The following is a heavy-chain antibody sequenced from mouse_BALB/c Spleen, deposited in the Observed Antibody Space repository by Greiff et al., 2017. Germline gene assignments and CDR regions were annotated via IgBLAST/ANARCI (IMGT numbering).Heavy chain of an antibody. Sequence: VQLQQPGAELVKPGASVKLSCKASGYTFTSYWMHWVKQRPGQGLEWIGEINPSNGRTNYNEKFKSKATLTVDKSSSTAYMQLSSLTSEDSAVYYCARGGSSGYYAMDYWGQGTSVTVSS. CDR3: ARGGSSGYYAMDY. V-gene: IGHV1S81*02. J-gene: IGHJ4*01. CDR1: GYTFTSYW. CDR2: INPSNGRT. D-gene: IGHD1-1*01.